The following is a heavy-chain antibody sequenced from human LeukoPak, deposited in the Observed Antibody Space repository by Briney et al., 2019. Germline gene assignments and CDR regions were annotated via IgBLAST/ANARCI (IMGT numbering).Heavy chain of an antibody. CDR3: ARGVVIRDYYIDV. D-gene: IGHD3-22*01. J-gene: IGHJ6*03. CDR2: IYYSEST. Sequence: SETLSLTCTVSGGSISSGGYYWSWIRQHPGKGLEWIGYIYYSESTYYNPSLKSRVTISVDTSKNHFSLKLSSVTAADTAVYYCARGVVIRDYYIDVWGKGTTVTVSS. V-gene: IGHV4-31*03. CDR1: GGSISSGGYY.